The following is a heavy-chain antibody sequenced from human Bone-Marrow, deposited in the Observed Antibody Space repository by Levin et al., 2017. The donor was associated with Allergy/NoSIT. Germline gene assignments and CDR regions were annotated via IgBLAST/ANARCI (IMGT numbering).Heavy chain of an antibody. Sequence: SSETLSLTCAVSGSSISSGYYWGCIRQPPGKGLEWIGSIDQSGTTYYNPSLKSRVTISVDTSKNQVSLKLRSVTAADTAVYYCAREMPTPAAPHDAFDIWGQGTMVTVSS. V-gene: IGHV4-38-2*02. CDR2: IDQSGTT. CDR1: GSSISSGYY. CDR3: AREMPTPAAPHDAFDI. J-gene: IGHJ3*02. D-gene: IGHD6-13*01.